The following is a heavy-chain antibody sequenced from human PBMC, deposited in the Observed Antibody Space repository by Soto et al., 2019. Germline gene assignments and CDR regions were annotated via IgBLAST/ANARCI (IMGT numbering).Heavy chain of an antibody. Sequence: QVQLVQSGAEVKKPGASVKVSCKASGYTFTHYGITWVRQAPGQGLEWMGWINSFSGDTNYPQKLQGRLTMTTDTSTNPVYMELRNLRADDTAVYYCARDLHSGGKYWYFDIWGRGTLVTVSS. CDR1: GYTFTHYG. D-gene: IGHD2-15*01. CDR2: INSFSGDT. V-gene: IGHV1-18*01. CDR3: ARDLHSGGKYWYFDI. J-gene: IGHJ2*01.